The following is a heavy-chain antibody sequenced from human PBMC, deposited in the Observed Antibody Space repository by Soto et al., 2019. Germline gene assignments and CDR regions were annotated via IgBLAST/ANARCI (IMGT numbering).Heavy chain of an antibody. Sequence: QEQLVESGGGLVKPGGSLRLSCAASGFTFSDYYMSWIRQAPGKWLEWISYISSSGTSIGYADSVKGRFTISRDNAKNLLYLQMISLRADDTAVYSCARGDGVGVPFDYWGQGTLVTVSS. V-gene: IGHV3-11*01. CDR3: ARGDGVGVPFDY. CDR1: GFTFSDYY. CDR2: ISSSGTSI. D-gene: IGHD2-2*01. J-gene: IGHJ4*02.